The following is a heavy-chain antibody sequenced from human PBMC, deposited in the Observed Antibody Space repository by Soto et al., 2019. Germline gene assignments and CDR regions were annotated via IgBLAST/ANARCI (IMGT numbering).Heavy chain of an antibody. V-gene: IGHV3-30-3*01. CDR2: ISYDGSNK. Sequence: GGSLRLSCAASGFTFSSYAIHWVRQAPGKGLEWVAVISYDGSNKYYADSVKGRSTISRDNSKNTLFLQMNSLRAEDTAVYYCARDKGTFGVVNYYYYGMDVWGQGTTVTVSS. CDR1: GFTFSSYA. J-gene: IGHJ6*02. D-gene: IGHD3-3*01. CDR3: ARDKGTFGVVNYYYYGMDV.